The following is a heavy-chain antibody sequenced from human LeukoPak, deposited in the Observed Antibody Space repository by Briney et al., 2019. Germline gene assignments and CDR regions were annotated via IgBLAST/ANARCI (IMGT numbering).Heavy chain of an antibody. CDR1: GFTFSSYG. D-gene: IGHD5-24*01. CDR3: ARDTRETPFDY. J-gene: IGHJ4*02. CDR2: IWYDGSNK. Sequence: PGGSLRLSCAASGFTFSSYGMHWVRQAPGKGLEWVAVIWYDGSNKYYADSVKGRFTISRDNSKNTLYLQMNSLRAEDTAVYYCARDTRETPFDYWGQRTLVTVSA. V-gene: IGHV3-33*01.